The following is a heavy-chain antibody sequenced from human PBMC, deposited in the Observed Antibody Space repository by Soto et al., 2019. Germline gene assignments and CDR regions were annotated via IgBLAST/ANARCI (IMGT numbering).Heavy chain of an antibody. CDR2: IIPVYHTA. V-gene: IGHV1-69*12. CDR1: GGTFNSYG. Sequence: QVQLVQSGTEVKKPGSSVKVSCKASGGTFNSYGISWVRQAPGRGLEWMGGIIPVYHTAKYEQKFQGRMTITADEATSTAYMELRSLTSEDTAVYYCARGRIAAAGSVDYWGQGTLVTVSS. CDR3: ARGRIAAAGSVDY. D-gene: IGHD6-13*01. J-gene: IGHJ4*02.